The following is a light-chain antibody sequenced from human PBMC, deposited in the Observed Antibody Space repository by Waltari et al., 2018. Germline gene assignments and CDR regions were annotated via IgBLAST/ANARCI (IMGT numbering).Light chain of an antibody. Sequence: SYQLTQPPSVSVFSGQTASIACPGDRLGEQYTLWYQMTPPQSPQLLMFQDDRRPSGIPERFSGSNAGNTATLTISGTQAMDEADYYCQAWGDSVAVFGGGTKLTVL. V-gene: IGLV3-1*01. CDR2: QDD. J-gene: IGLJ2*01. CDR3: QAWGDSVAV. CDR1: RLGEQY.